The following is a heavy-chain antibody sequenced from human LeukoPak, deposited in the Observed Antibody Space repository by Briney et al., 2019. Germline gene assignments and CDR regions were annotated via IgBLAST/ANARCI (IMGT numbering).Heavy chain of an antibody. V-gene: IGHV3-30*18. D-gene: IGHD3-22*01. Sequence: GRSLRLSCAVSGFTFSTFGMHWVRQAPGKGLEWVAVISHDGSDKYYADSVKGRITISRDNSKNTLYLQMNSLRPEDTAVYYCAKYLFGVPIVVISPIHFDSWGQGTLVTVSS. CDR1: GFTFSTFG. CDR3: AKYLFGVPIVVISPIHFDS. CDR2: ISHDGSDK. J-gene: IGHJ4*02.